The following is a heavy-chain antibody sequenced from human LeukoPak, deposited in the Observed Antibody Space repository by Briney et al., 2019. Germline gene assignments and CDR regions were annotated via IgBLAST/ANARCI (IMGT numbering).Heavy chain of an antibody. CDR1: GGTFSSYA. Sequence: SVKVSCKGSGGTFSSYAISWVRQAPGQGLEWMGGIIPMFGTANYKQKFQGRVTLTRDLSTSTDYLELRSLRSEDTAVYYCARDISARDEAWWFDPWGQGTLVTVSS. J-gene: IGHJ5*02. CDR2: IIPMFGTA. CDR3: ARDISARDEAWWFDP. D-gene: IGHD5-24*01. V-gene: IGHV1-69*05.